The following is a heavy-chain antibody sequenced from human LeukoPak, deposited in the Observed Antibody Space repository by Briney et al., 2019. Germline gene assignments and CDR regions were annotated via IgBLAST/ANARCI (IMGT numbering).Heavy chain of an antibody. CDR2: IYYSVNT. D-gene: IGHD1-26*01. Sequence: SETLSLTCAVSGGSISSGGYSWSWIRQPPGKGLEWIGYIYYSVNTYYSPSLKSRVTISVDTSKNQFSLKLSSVTAADTAVYYCARSGSYSGPYVYWGQGTVVTVSS. CDR1: GGSISSGGYS. J-gene: IGHJ4*02. V-gene: IGHV4-30-4*07. CDR3: ARSGSYSGPYVY.